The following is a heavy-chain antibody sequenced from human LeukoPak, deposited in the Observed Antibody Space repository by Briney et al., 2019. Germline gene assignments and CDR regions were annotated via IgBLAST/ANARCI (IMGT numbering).Heavy chain of an antibody. Sequence: PSETLSLTCTVSGDSISGYYWSWIRQPPGKGLEWIGYIYYSGSTKYNSSLKSRVTISVDTSKNQFSLKLSSVPAADTAVYYCARDRQATTAYDAFDIWGRGTMVTVSS. J-gene: IGHJ3*02. CDR1: GDSISGYY. D-gene: IGHD4-17*01. CDR3: ARDRQATTAYDAFDI. CDR2: IYYSGST. V-gene: IGHV4-59*01.